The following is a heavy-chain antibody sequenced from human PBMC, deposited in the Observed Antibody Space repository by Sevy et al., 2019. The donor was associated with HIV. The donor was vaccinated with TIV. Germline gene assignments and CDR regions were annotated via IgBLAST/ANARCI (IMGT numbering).Heavy chain of an antibody. CDR2: INPNSGGT. Sequence: ASVKVSCKASGYTFTGYYMHWVRQAPGQGLEWMGRINPNSGGTNYAQKFQGRVTMTRDTPISTAYMELSRLRSDDTAVYYCARDQMATSLDYWGQGTLVTVSS. CDR3: ARDQMATSLDY. D-gene: IGHD5-12*01. CDR1: GYTFTGYY. J-gene: IGHJ4*02. V-gene: IGHV1-2*06.